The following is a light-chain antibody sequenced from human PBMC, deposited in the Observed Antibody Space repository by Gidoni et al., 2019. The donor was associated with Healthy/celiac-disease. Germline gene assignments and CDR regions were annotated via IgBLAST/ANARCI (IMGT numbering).Light chain of an antibody. CDR2: WAS. V-gene: IGKV4-1*01. CDR3: QQYDSTPPT. J-gene: IGKJ1*01. CDR1: QSVLYSSNNKNY. Sequence: IVMTQSPAALAVSLGGSATINCKSSQSVLYSSNNKNYLAWYQQKPGQPPKLLIYWASTRESGVPDRFSGSGSGTDFTLTISSLQAEDVAVYYCQQYDSTPPTFGQGTKVEIK.